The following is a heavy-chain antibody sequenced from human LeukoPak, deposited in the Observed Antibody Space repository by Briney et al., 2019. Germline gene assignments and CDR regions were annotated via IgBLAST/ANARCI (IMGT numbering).Heavy chain of an antibody. Sequence: GRSLRLSCAASGFTFDDYGMSWVRQAPGKGLEWVSGINWNDDAAYADSVKGRFTISRDNAKNSLYLQMNSLRVEDTAVYYCARDHTGVQHWGQGTLVTVSS. CDR3: ARDHTGVQH. V-gene: IGHV3-20*04. CDR1: GFTFDDYG. J-gene: IGHJ1*01. D-gene: IGHD2-8*02. CDR2: INWNDDA.